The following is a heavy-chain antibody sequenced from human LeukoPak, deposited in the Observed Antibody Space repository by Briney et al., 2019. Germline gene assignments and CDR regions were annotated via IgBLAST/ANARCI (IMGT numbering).Heavy chain of an antibody. Sequence: GGSLRLSCAASGFTFSSYAMSWVRQGPGKGLEWVSAISGSGGSTYYADSVKGRFTISRDNSKNTLYLQMNSLRAEDTAVYYCARDLREVPAATFDYWGQGTLVTVSS. V-gene: IGHV3-23*01. J-gene: IGHJ4*02. CDR1: GFTFSSYA. CDR2: ISGSGGST. CDR3: ARDLREVPAATFDY. D-gene: IGHD2-2*01.